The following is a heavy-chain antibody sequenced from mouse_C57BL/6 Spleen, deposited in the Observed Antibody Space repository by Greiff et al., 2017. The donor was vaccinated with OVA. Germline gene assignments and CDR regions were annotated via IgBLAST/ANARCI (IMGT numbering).Heavy chain of an antibody. CDR3: ARDTTVPRAMDY. CDR1: GYTFTDYY. V-gene: IGHV1-19*01. Sequence: VMPGASVKMSCKASGYTFTDYYMNWVKQSHGKSLEWIGVINPYNGGTSYNQKFKGKATLTVDKSSSTAYMELNSLTSEDSAVYYCARDTTVPRAMDYWGQGTSVTVSS. D-gene: IGHD1-1*01. J-gene: IGHJ4*01. CDR2: INPYNGGT.